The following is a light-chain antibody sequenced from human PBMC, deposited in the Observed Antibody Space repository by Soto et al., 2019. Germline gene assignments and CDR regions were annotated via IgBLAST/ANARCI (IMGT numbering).Light chain of an antibody. J-gene: IGKJ1*01. CDR3: QQYYSTPQT. Sequence: DIVMTQSPDSLAVSLGERATIKCKSSQSVLYNSNNKNYLAWYQQKPGQPPKLLIYWASTRESGVPDRFSGSGSGTDFTLTISSLQAEDVAVYYCQQYYSTPQTFGQGTKVEIK. CDR2: WAS. CDR1: QSVLYNSNNKNY. V-gene: IGKV4-1*01.